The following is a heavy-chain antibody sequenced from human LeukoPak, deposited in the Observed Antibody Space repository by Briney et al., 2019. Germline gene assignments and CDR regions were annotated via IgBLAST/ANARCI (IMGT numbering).Heavy chain of an antibody. CDR1: GFTVSSNY. CDR2: IYSGGST. Sequence: PGGSLRLSCAASGFTVSSNYMSWVRQAPGKGLEWVSVIYSGGSTYYADSVKGRFTISRDNSKNTLYLQVNSLRAEDTAVYYCASTPPGLRYFDYSRDAFDIWGQGTMVTVSS. V-gene: IGHV3-53*01. CDR3: ASTPPGLRYFDYSRDAFDI. J-gene: IGHJ3*02. D-gene: IGHD3-9*01.